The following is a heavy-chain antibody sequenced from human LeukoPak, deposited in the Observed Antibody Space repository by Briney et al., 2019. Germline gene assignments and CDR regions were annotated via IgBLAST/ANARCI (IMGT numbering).Heavy chain of an antibody. CDR1: GGTFSSYA. CDR2: IIPIFGTA. Sequence: ASVKVSCKASGGTFSSYAISWVRQAPGQGLEWMGRIIPIFGTANYAQKFQGRVTITTDESTSTAYMELSSLRSEDTAVYYCAREGGSGYSSGWYFLNWGQGTVVTVSS. CDR3: AREGGSGYSSGWYFLN. V-gene: IGHV1-69*05. D-gene: IGHD6-19*01. J-gene: IGHJ4*02.